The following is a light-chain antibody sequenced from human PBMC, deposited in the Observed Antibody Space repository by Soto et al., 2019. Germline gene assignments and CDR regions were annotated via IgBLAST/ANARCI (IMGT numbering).Light chain of an antibody. Sequence: QSALTQPASVSGSPGQSITISCTGTSSDVGTYNYVSWYQHHPGKAPKLMIYEVSYRPSGVSNRFSGSKSDNTASLTISGLQAEDEADYYCSSYTSSRPVIFGGGTKLTVL. CDR3: SSYTSSRPVI. V-gene: IGLV2-14*01. CDR2: EVS. CDR1: SSDVGTYNY. J-gene: IGLJ2*01.